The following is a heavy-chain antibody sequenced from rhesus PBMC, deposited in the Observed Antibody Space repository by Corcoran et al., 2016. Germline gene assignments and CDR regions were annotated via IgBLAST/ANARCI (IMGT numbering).Heavy chain of an antibody. V-gene: IGHV3-8*01. Sequence: EVQLVESGGGLVQPGGSLILSCTGSGFTSSSYYMSWVRQAPGRGLGWVSAINAGGSSTWYTDSLKGRFTISKENAKNTLYLQMDSLRAEDTAVYYCAKDIGSGWYYFDYWGQGVLVTVSS. CDR2: INAGGSST. D-gene: IGHD6-31*01. CDR3: AKDIGSGWYYFDY. CDR1: GFTSSSYY. J-gene: IGHJ4*01.